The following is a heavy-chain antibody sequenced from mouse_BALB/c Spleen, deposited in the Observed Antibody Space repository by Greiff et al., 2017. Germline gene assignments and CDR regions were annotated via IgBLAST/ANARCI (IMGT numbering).Heavy chain of an antibody. V-gene: IGHV1S22*01. D-gene: IGHD2-14*01. J-gene: IGHJ4*01. Sequence: LQQPGSELVRPGASVKLSCKASGYTFTSYWMHWVKQRHGQGLEWIGNIYPGSGSTNYDEKFKSKGTLTVDTSSSTAYMHLSSLTSEDSAVYYCGRDRYDENYAMDYWGQGTSVTVSS. CDR1: GYTFTSYW. CDR2: IYPGSGST. CDR3: GRDRYDENYAMDY.